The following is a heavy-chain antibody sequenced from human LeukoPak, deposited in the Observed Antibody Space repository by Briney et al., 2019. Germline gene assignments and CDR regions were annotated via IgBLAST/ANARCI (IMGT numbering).Heavy chain of an antibody. J-gene: IGHJ6*02. CDR1: GFTFSSYA. CDR2: ISYDGSNK. CDR3: ARGSAEYQRVMDV. V-gene: IGHV3-30-3*01. D-gene: IGHD6-25*01. Sequence: GRSLRLSCAASGFTFSSYAMHWVRQAPGKGLEWGAVISYDGSNKYYADSVKGRFTISRDNSKNTLYLQMNSLRAEDTAVYYRARGSAEYQRVMDVSGQGTTVTVSS.